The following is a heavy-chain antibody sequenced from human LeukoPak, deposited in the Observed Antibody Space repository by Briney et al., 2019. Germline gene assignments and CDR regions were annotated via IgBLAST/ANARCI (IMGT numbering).Heavy chain of an antibody. CDR1: GFTFSSYA. CDR2: IWYDGSNK. V-gene: IGHV3-33*08. D-gene: IGHD5-24*01. J-gene: IGHJ6*02. Sequence: GGSLRLSCAASGFTFSSYAMSWVRQAPGKGLEWVAVIWYDGSNKYYADSVKGRFTISRDNSKNTLYLQMNSLRAEDTAVYYCAREMATITNYYYGMDVWGQGTTVTVSS. CDR3: AREMATITNYYYGMDV.